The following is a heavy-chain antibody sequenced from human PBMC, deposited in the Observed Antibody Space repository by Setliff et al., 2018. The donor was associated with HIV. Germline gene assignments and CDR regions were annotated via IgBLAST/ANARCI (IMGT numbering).Heavy chain of an antibody. CDR1: NGSFSGYY. CDR2: INHSGST. D-gene: IGHD3-10*01. Sequence: PSETLSLTCAVYNGSFSGYYWTWIRQPPGKGLEWIGEINHSGSTAYNLALESRVSMSIDTSKNQFSLKLTSVTAADTAVYYCARQPPLSALQVWFGDYWGQGILVTVSS. J-gene: IGHJ4*02. V-gene: IGHV4-34*01. CDR3: ARQPPLSALQVWFGDY.